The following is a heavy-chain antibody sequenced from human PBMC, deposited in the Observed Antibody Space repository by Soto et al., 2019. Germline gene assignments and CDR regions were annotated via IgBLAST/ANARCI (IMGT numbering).Heavy chain of an antibody. V-gene: IGHV4-34*01. CDR2: INHSGST. Sequence: PSETLSLTCAVYGGSSSGYYWSWIRQPPGKGLEWIGEINHSGSTNYNPSLKSRVTISVDTSKNQFSLKLSSVTAADTAVYYCASESYYFDYWGQGTLVTVSS. J-gene: IGHJ4*02. CDR1: GGSSSGYY. D-gene: IGHD1-26*01. CDR3: ASESYYFDY.